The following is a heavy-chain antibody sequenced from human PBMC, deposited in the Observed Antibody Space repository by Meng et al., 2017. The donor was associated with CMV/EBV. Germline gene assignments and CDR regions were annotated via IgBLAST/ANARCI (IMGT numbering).Heavy chain of an antibody. V-gene: IGHV4-61*01. Sequence: GSLRLSCTVSGGSVSSGSYYWSWIRQPPGKGLEWIGYIYYSGSTNYNPPLKSRVTISVDTSKNQFSLKLSSVTAADTAVYYCARERVTTVTTHWFDPWGQGTLVTVSS. CDR1: GGSVSSGSYY. CDR3: ARERVTTVTTHWFDP. J-gene: IGHJ5*02. D-gene: IGHD4-17*01. CDR2: IYYSGST.